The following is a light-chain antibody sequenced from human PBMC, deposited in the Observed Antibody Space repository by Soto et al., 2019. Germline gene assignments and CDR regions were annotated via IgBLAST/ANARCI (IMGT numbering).Light chain of an antibody. V-gene: IGKV1-5*01. CDR3: QHYHTQSIT. Sequence: DILLIQSPATLSASVGDRITITCRASENICKFLAWYQQRSGSAPNLLIYAASDLERGVPSRFSGSGSGTEFTLTINNLQPNDSATYFCQHYHTQSITFGGGTQVEVK. CDR2: AAS. CDR1: ENICKF. J-gene: IGKJ4*01.